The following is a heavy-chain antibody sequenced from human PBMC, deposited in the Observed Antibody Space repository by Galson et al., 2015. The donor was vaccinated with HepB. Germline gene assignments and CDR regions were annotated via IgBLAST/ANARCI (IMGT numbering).Heavy chain of an antibody. CDR3: ARERAEDTTDY. J-gene: IGHJ4*02. D-gene: IGHD1-26*01. CDR2: IKPYNGDT. V-gene: IGHV1-18*01. CDR1: GYTFTNNG. Sequence: VKVSCKASGYTFTNNGINWVRQAPGQGLEWMAWIKPYNGDTKYSQKVQGGVTLTTDTSTSTAYMELRSLTSDDTAVYYCARERAEDTTDYWGQGTLVTVSS.